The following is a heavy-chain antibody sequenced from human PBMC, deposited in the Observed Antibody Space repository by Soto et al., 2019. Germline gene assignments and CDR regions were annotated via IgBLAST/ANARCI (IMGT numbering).Heavy chain of an antibody. J-gene: IGHJ4*02. Sequence: ASVNVSCKSSGYTFSNYCMNWVRQAPGQGLEWMGWISAYNGNINYAQKLQGRVTVTTDTSTSTTYMELRSLRSDDTAVYYCARDEDSGWNYFDYWGQGTLVTVSS. V-gene: IGHV1-18*01. D-gene: IGHD6-19*01. CDR2: ISAYNGNI. CDR1: GYTFSNYC. CDR3: ARDEDSGWNYFDY.